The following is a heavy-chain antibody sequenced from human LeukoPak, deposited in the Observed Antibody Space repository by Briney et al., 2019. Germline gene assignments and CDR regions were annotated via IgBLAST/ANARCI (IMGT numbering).Heavy chain of an antibody. CDR3: AREGDNWFDP. CDR2: IYHSGST. J-gene: IGHJ5*02. Sequence: SETLSLTCAVSGGSISRGGYSWSWLRQPPGKGVEWIGYIYHSGSTYYNPSLKSRVTISVDRSKNQFSLKLSSVPAADTAVYYCAREGDNWFDPWGQGTLATVSS. CDR1: GGSISRGGYS. V-gene: IGHV4-30-2*01.